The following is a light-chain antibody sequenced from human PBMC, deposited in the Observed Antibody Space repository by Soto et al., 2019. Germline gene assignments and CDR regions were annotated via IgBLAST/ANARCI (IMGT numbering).Light chain of an antibody. CDR2: DNN. J-gene: IGLJ1*01. V-gene: IGLV1-51*01. CDR3: GTWDSRLSAYV. Sequence: QSVLTQPPSVCGAPGQRVTISCTRSSSNIGAAYSVHWYQQLPGTAPRLLIYDNNKRPSGIPDRFSGSKSGTSATLGITGLQTGDEADYYCGTWDSRLSAYVFGTGTTV. CDR1: SSNIGAAY.